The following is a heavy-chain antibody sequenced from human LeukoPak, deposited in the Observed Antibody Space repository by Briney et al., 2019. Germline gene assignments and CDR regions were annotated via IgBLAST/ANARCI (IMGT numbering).Heavy chain of an antibody. D-gene: IGHD6-19*01. CDR3: ARPRRRIAVAGSLDY. Sequence: TGGSLRLSCAASGFTFSSYAMHWVRQAPGKGLEYVSAISSNGGSTYYANSVKGRFTISRDNSKNTLYLQMGSLRAEDMAVYYCARPRRRIAVAGSLDYWGQGTLVTVSS. J-gene: IGHJ4*02. V-gene: IGHV3-64*01. CDR2: ISSNGGST. CDR1: GFTFSSYA.